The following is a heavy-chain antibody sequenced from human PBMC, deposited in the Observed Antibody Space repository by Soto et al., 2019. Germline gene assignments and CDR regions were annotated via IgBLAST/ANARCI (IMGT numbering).Heavy chain of an antibody. J-gene: IGHJ3*02. CDR1: GGTFSSYA. D-gene: IGHD3-10*01. Sequence: SVKVSCKASGGTFSSYAISWVRQAPGQGLEWMGGIIPIFGTANYAEKFQGRVTITAEKSTSTAYMELSSLRSEDTAVYYCAREPGVGSYYGSGSYYRVSDAFDIWGQGTMVTVSS. V-gene: IGHV1-69*06. CDR2: IIPIFGTA. CDR3: AREPGVGSYYGSGSYYRVSDAFDI.